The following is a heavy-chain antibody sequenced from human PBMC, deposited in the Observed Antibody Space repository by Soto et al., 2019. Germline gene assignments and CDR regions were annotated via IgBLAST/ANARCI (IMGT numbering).Heavy chain of an antibody. Sequence: EVQLLESGGGLVQPGGSLRLSCAASGFTFSSYAMSWVRQAPGKGLEWGSAISGSGGSTYYADSVKGRFTISRDNSKNALYLQMDSLRAEDTAVYYCAKDSSSWYAGAYFDYWGQGTLVTVS. CDR1: GFTFSSYA. J-gene: IGHJ4*02. CDR3: AKDSSSWYAGAYFDY. V-gene: IGHV3-23*01. CDR2: ISGSGGST. D-gene: IGHD6-13*01.